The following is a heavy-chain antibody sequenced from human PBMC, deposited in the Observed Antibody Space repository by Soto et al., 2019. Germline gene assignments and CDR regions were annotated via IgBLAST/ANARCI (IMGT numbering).Heavy chain of an antibody. J-gene: IGHJ6*02. D-gene: IGHD2-2*01. Sequence: SETLSLTCTDSGGSISSYSWGWIRQPPGKGLEWIGTFHYSGSTYYSPSLESRVTISVGTSKNQFSLKVSSVTAADTAVYYCARLGGYCSGTSCYGYYGMDVWGQGTTVTVSS. CDR2: FHYSGST. V-gene: IGHV4-39*01. CDR1: GGSISSYS. CDR3: ARLGGYCSGTSCYGYYGMDV.